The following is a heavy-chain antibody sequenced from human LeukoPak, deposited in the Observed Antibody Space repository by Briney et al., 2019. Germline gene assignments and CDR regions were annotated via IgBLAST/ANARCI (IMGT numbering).Heavy chain of an antibody. J-gene: IGHJ5*02. Sequence: SETLSLTCTVSGGSISSYYWSWIRQPPGKGLEWIGYIYYSGSTNYNPSLKSRVTISVDTSKNQFSLKLSSVTAADTAVYYCARYRTAETHDNWFDPWGQGTLVTVSS. D-gene: IGHD1-14*01. V-gene: IGHV4-59*01. CDR2: IYYSGST. CDR3: ARYRTAETHDNWFDP. CDR1: GGSISSYY.